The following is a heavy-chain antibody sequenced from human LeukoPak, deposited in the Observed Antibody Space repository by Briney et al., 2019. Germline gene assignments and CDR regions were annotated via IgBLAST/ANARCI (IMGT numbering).Heavy chain of an antibody. CDR2: ISYDGSNK. CDR3: AKGYSGYDWSLVDY. V-gene: IGHV3-30*18. J-gene: IGHJ4*02. CDR1: GFTFSSYG. Sequence: TGGSLRLSCAASGFTFSSYGMHWVRQDPGKGLEWVAVISYDGSNKYYADSVKGRFTISRDNSKNPLYLQMNSLRAEDTAVYYCAKGYSGYDWSLVDYWGQGTLVTVSS. D-gene: IGHD5-12*01.